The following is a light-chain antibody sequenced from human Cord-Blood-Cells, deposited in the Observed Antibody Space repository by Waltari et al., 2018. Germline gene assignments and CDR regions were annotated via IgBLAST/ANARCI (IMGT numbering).Light chain of an antibody. Sequence: DIQMTQSPSTLSASVGDRVTITCRASESISSWLAWYQQKPGKAPKLLGYDASSLESGVPSRFSGSGSGTEFTLTISSLQPDDFATYYCQQYNSYSYTFGQGTKLEIK. V-gene: IGKV1-5*01. CDR3: QQYNSYSYT. CDR2: DAS. CDR1: ESISSW. J-gene: IGKJ2*01.